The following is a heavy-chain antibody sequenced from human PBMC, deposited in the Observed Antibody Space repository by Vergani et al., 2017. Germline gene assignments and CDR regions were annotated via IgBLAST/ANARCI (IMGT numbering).Heavy chain of an antibody. CDR1: GFTFSTYA. D-gene: IGHD6-19*01. CDR2: IGTAGDT. CDR3: ARHGGSGWSLDY. J-gene: IGHJ4*02. V-gene: IGHV3-13*01. Sequence: EVQLLESGGSLKQPGGSVRLSCAASGFTFSTYAMHWVRQAPGKGLEWVSAIGTAGDTYYPGSVKGRFTISRENAKNSLYLQMNSLRAEDTAVYYCARHGGSGWSLDYWGQGTLVTVSS.